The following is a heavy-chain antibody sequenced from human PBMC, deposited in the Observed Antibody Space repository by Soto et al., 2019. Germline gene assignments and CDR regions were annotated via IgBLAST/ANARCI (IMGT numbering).Heavy chain of an antibody. Sequence: SETLSLTCTVSGCSISSGGYYWSWIRQHPGKGLEWIGYIYYSGSTYYNPSLKSRVTISVDTSKNQFSLKLSSVTAADTAVYYCARYYDSSGTDAFDIWGQGTMVTVSS. CDR2: IYYSGST. CDR3: ARYYDSSGTDAFDI. CDR1: GCSISSGGYY. J-gene: IGHJ3*02. V-gene: IGHV4-31*03. D-gene: IGHD3-22*01.